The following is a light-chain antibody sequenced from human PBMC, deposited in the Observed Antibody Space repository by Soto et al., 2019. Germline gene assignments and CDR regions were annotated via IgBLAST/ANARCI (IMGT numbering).Light chain of an antibody. Sequence: DIVMTQSPLSLPVTPGEPASISCRSSQSLLNSNGYNYLDWYLQKPGQSPQLLISLGSNRAPGVPARFTGAGSSTDVKLKISGVVAEEVRFYYCLQARQTPLPFGGGTKVGIK. V-gene: IGKV2-28*01. J-gene: IGKJ4*02. CDR1: QSLLNSNGYNY. CDR2: LGS. CDR3: LQARQTPLP.